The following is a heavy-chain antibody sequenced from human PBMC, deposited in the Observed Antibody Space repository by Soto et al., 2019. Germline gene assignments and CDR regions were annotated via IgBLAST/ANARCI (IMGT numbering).Heavy chain of an antibody. CDR1: GYTFTSYA. J-gene: IGHJ5*02. CDR2: IDAGNGNT. CDR3: ASNYYGSGSYYKDFFWFDP. V-gene: IGHV1-3*01. D-gene: IGHD3-10*01. Sequence: ASVKVSCEASGYTFTSYAMHWVRQAPGQRLEWMGWIDAGNGNTKYSQKFQGRVTITRDTSASTAYMELSSLRSEDTAVYYCASNYYGSGSYYKDFFWFDPWGQGTLVTVSS.